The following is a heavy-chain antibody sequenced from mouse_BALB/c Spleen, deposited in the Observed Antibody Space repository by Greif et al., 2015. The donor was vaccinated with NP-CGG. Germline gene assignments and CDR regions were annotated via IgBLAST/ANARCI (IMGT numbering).Heavy chain of an antibody. CDR3: AIYDGYSYYAIDC. CDR2: INPSNGRT. Sequence: QVQLQQPGAELVKPGASVKLSCKASGYTFTSYWMHWVKQRPGQGLEWIGEINPSNGRTNYNEKFKSKASLAVDKSSSAVFIHPSSLTSENSAVYYCAIYDGYSYYAIDCWRKGTSVTVSS. J-gene: IGHJ4*01. V-gene: IGHV1S81*02. D-gene: IGHD2-3*01. CDR1: GYTFTSYW.